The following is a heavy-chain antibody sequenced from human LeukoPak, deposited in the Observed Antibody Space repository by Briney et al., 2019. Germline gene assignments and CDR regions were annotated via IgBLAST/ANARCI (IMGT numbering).Heavy chain of an antibody. CDR1: GFTFNSYT. V-gene: IGHV3-21*01. D-gene: IGHD1-14*01. CDR3: ARSRTSSPYDKTLNF. Sequence: GGSLRLSCTASGFTFNSYTISWVREAPGKGLEWVSSISGSGNYIYLAASVKGRFTISRDDAQNSVYLQMNSLKDEDTAVYYCARSRTSSPYDKTLNFWGQGTLVIVSS. CDR2: ISGSGNYI. J-gene: IGHJ4*02.